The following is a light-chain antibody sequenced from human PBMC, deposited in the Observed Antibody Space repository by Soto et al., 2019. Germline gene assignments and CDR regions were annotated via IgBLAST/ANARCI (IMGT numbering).Light chain of an antibody. CDR3: CSYAGNSEV. J-gene: IGLJ1*01. Sequence: QSVLTQPASVSGSPGQSITIPCTGTSADVGGYNLVSWYQQHPGKAPKLMIYEVTERPSGVSNRFSGSKSGNTASLTISGLQPDDEADYYCCSYAGNSEVFGTGTKVTVL. CDR2: EVT. CDR1: SADVGGYNL. V-gene: IGLV2-23*02.